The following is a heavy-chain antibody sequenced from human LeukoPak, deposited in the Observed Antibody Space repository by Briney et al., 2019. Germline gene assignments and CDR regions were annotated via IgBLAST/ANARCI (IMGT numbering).Heavy chain of an antibody. V-gene: IGHV3-23*01. CDR2: IGGGPV. D-gene: IGHD3-22*01. CDR1: GFTFSSYA. J-gene: IGHJ4*02. Sequence: GGSLRLSCAASGFTFSSYAMSWVRQAPGKGLEWVSTIGGGPVYYADSVKGRFTISRDDSKNTLFLQMNSLRAEDTAIYYCAREGDDSSGYYLYYFDYWGQGTLVTVSS. CDR3: AREGDDSSGYYLYYFDY.